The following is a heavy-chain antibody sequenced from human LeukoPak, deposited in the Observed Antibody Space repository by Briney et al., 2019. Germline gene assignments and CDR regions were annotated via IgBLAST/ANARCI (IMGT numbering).Heavy chain of an antibody. J-gene: IGHJ4*02. Sequence: PGGSLRLSCAASGFTFSSYAMSWVRQAPGKGLEWVSAISGSGGSTYYADSEKGRFTISRDNSKNTLYLQMNSLRAEDTAVYYCAKIDYGDYYFDYWGQGTLVTVSS. CDR3: AKIDYGDYYFDY. V-gene: IGHV3-23*01. CDR2: ISGSGGST. CDR1: GFTFSSYA. D-gene: IGHD4-17*01.